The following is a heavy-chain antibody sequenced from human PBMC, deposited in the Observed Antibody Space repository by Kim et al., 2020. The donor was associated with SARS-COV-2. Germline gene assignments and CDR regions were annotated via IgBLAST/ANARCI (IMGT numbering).Heavy chain of an antibody. D-gene: IGHD4-4*01. CDR3: ARTSSNTVTTKIFDY. J-gene: IGHJ4*02. V-gene: IGHV4-34*01. Sequence: PSLKVRVTITIDPSKNQFPLKLSSVTAADTAVYYCARTSSNTVTTKIFDYWGQGTLVTVSS.